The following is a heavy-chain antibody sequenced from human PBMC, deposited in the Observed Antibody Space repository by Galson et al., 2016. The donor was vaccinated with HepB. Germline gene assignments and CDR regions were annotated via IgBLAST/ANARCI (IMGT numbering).Heavy chain of an antibody. V-gene: IGHV3-11*06. CDR3: ARLGPSTVIGSYHFYYYSMDV. D-gene: IGHD2-21*01. Sequence: SLRLSCAASGLTFSDTYMSWIRQAPGKGLEWVSYISNSGSYVNYGDSVRGRFIISRDNAKNSVFLQINSLRVDDTAVYFCARLGPSTVIGSYHFYYYSMDVWGQGTTVTVSS. CDR2: ISNSGSYV. CDR1: GLTFSDTY. J-gene: IGHJ6*02.